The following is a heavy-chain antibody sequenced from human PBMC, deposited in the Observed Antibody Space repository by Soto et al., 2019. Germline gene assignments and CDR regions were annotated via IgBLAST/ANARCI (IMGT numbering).Heavy chain of an antibody. V-gene: IGHV5-51*01. CDR2: IYPGDSDT. D-gene: IGHD5-18*01. J-gene: IGHJ4*02. Sequence: GESLQISCKGSGYTFVNYWIAWVRQMPGQGLEWMGSIYPGDSDTTYSPSFQGQVTISVDRSITTAYLQWGSLKASDTAMYYCATSGQLWLRTDYWGQGTLVTVSS. CDR3: ATSGQLWLRTDY. CDR1: GYTFVNYW.